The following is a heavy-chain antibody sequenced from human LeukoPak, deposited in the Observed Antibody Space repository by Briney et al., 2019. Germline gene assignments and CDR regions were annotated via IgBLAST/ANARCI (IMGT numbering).Heavy chain of an antibody. V-gene: IGHV3-15*01. CDR2: MKRNTDTGTP. J-gene: IGHJ4*02. CDR3: TTGDRGWQDY. Sequence: GGSLSLSCAASGLDLRNAWVSWVRQAPGRGLEWVAHMKRNTDTGTPISGAPVEGRFTVARDNSKNTLYLQMNSLKIEDTAVYYCTTGDRGWQDYWGQGTLVTVSS. D-gene: IGHD6-19*01. CDR1: GLDLRNAW.